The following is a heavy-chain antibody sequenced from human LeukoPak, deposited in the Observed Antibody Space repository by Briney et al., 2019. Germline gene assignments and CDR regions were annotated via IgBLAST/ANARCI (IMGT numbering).Heavy chain of an antibody. CDR3: ATKQWLAPPPDS. J-gene: IGHJ4*02. D-gene: IGHD6-19*01. CDR2: INPDGTVK. CDR1: GFTFSKYW. V-gene: IGHV3-74*01. Sequence: GGSLRLSCAASGFTFSKYWMLWVRQAPGKGLESVSRINPDGTVKTYADSVKGRFTVSRDNADNTMFLQMNSVRDEDTAVYYCATKQWLAPPPDSWGEGTPVTVSS.